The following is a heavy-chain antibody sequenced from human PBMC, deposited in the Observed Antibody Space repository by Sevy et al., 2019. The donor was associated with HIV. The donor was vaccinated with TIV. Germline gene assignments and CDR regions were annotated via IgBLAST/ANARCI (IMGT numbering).Heavy chain of an antibody. Sequence: GSLRLSCAASGITFSSYAVTWVRQAPGKGLEWVSSISHTGDNIYYADSVRGRFTISRDNSKSTLYLHMSSLRAEDTAVYYCAGRKVGDFWSGSLRGPWAGGPLFDYWGQGTLVTVSS. CDR2: ISHTGDNI. D-gene: IGHD3-3*01. J-gene: IGHJ4*02. CDR3: AGRKVGDFWSGSLRGPWAGGPLFDY. V-gene: IGHV3-23*01. CDR1: GITFSSYA.